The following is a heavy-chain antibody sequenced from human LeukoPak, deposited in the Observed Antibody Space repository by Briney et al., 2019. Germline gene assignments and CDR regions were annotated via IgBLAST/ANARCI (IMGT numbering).Heavy chain of an antibody. CDR3: ARVYEGPVAGLHFDY. J-gene: IGHJ4*02. CDR2: ISSSGSTI. V-gene: IGHV3-11*01. Sequence: GGSLRLSCAASGFTFSDYYMSWIRQAPGKGLEWVSYISSSGSTIYCADSVKGRFTISRDNAKNSLYLQMNSLRAEDTAVYYCARVYEGPVAGLHFDYWGQGTLVTVSS. D-gene: IGHD6-19*01. CDR1: GFTFSDYY.